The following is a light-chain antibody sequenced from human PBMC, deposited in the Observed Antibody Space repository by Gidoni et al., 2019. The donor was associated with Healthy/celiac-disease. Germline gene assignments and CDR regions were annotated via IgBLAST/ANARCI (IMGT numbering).Light chain of an antibody. CDR2: DAS. CDR1: QSVSSY. CDR3: QQRSNWLT. V-gene: IGKV3-11*01. Sequence: EIVLTQSPATLSLSPGERATLSCRASQSVSSYLAWYQQKTGQAPRLLIYDASNRATGIPARFRGSGSGPDFTLTISSLEPADFAVYYCQQRSNWLTFGGGTKVEIK. J-gene: IGKJ4*01.